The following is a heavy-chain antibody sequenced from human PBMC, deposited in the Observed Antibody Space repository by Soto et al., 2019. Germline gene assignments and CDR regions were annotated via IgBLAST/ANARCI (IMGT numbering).Heavy chain of an antibody. CDR2: ISGSGGPT. D-gene: IGHD4-17*01. Sequence: EVQLLESGGGLVQPGRSLRLSCVASGFTFSTYVMTWVRQAPGKGLEWVSDISGSGGPTYKHDADSVKVRITIARDNSKTTLYLHIHSVRAEDTSLYYCANGRDYGVNYRDYWGQGTLVTVSS. CDR1: GFTFSTYV. CDR3: ANGRDYGVNYRDY. V-gene: IGHV3-23*01. J-gene: IGHJ4*02.